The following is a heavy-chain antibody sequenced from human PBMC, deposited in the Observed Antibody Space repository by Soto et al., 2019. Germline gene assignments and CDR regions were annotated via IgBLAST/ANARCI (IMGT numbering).Heavy chain of an antibody. D-gene: IGHD1-26*01. CDR3: ARDGKMHWFDP. Sequence: QVQLQESGPGRVKPSQTLSLTCTVSGGSISSGGYYWSWIRQHPGKGLEWIGYIYYSGSTYYNPTLTSXXTXSXXTCKKPVSLKLSSVTAADTAAHYCARDGKMHWFDPCGQGTLETVCS. J-gene: IGHJ5*02. V-gene: IGHV4-31*03. CDR1: GGSISSGGYY. CDR2: IYYSGST.